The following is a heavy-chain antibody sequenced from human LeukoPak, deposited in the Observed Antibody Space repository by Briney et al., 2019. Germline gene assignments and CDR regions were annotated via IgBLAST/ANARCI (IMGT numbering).Heavy chain of an antibody. CDR3: ARLGVAGPFDY. D-gene: IGHD6-19*01. CDR2: IYYSGST. Sequence: SETLSLTCTVSGGSISSSSYYWGWIRQPPGKGLEWIGYIYYSGSTNYNPSLKSRVTISVDTSKNQFSLKLSSVTAADTAVYYCARLGVAGPFDYWGQGTLVTVSS. V-gene: IGHV4-61*05. J-gene: IGHJ4*02. CDR1: GGSISSSSYY.